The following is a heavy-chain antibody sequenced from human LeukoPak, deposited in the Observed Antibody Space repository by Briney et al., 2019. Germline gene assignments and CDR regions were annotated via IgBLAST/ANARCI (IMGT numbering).Heavy chain of an antibody. CDR3: ATRYSVWPK. CDR1: GGSITGSDW. CDR2: IYHSGST. J-gene: IGHJ4*02. V-gene: IGHV4-4*02. D-gene: IGHD5/OR15-5a*01. Sequence: PSGTLSLTCAVSGGSITGSDWCWWTWVRQPPGKGLEWIGEIYHSGSTNYNPSLKSRVTISLDKSKNQFSLTLTSETAADTAMYYCATRYSVWPKWGPGTLVTVSS.